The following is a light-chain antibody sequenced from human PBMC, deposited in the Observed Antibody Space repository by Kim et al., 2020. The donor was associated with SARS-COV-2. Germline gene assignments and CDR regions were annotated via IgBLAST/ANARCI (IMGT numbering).Light chain of an antibody. CDR1: QGIMNV. CDR2: SDS. Sequence: ASVGDRVTITCRASQGIMNVLAWYQQKPGKPPTLLIYSDSSLQSGIPSRFSGSGSGTDFTLTISSLQPEDFATYYCQHFHSYPITFGQGTRLEIK. V-gene: IGKV1-13*02. J-gene: IGKJ5*01. CDR3: QHFHSYPIT.